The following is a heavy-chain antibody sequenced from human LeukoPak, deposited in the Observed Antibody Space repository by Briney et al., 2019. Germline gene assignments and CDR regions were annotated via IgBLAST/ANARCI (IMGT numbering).Heavy chain of an antibody. CDR1: GSGFTFNNYW. J-gene: IGHJ4*02. Sequence: PGGSLRLSCAASGSGFTFNNYWMHWVRQAPGKGLVWVSRINADGSTTSYADSVRGRFTISRDNAKNTLYLQMISLRAEDTAVYYCATLISGWSLYWGQGTLVTVSS. CDR2: INADGSTT. CDR3: ATLISGWSLY. V-gene: IGHV3-74*01. D-gene: IGHD6-19*01.